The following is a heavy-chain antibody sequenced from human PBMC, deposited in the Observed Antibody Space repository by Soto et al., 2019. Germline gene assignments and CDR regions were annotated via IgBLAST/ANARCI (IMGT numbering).Heavy chain of an antibody. CDR3: AKDRIAVAGTGYYYYYGMDV. V-gene: IGHV3-23*01. CDR2: ISGSGGST. D-gene: IGHD6-19*01. J-gene: IGHJ6*02. CDR1: GFTFSSYA. Sequence: GGSLRLSCAASGFTFSSYAMSWVRQAPGKGLEWVSAISGSGGSTYYADSVKGRFTISRDNSKNTLYLQMNSLRAEDTAVYYCAKDRIAVAGTGYYYYYGMDVWGQGTTVTVSS.